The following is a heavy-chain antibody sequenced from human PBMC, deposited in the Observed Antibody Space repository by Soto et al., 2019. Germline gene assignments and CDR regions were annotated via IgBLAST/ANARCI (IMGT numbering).Heavy chain of an antibody. CDR1: GFIFSMYS. Sequence: PVGSLRLSCEVSGFIFSMYSMSWVRQTPGKGLEWVAKIPQDGVDGHYADAVKGRFTISRDNGKNSLYLQMNNLRAEDTAVYYCARDHLILPAHDFFYGSDVWGRGATVTVS. V-gene: IGHV3-7*03. CDR3: ARDHLILPAHDFFYGSDV. CDR2: IPQDGVDG. J-gene: IGHJ6*02. D-gene: IGHD2-21*02.